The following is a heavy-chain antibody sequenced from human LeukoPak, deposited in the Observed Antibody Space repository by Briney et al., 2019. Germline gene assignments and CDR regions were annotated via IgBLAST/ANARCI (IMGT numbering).Heavy chain of an antibody. CDR3: ARDQIEELLWFGELSYFDY. V-gene: IGHV3-64*01. CDR1: GFTFSSYA. CDR2: ISSNGGST. J-gene: IGHJ4*02. Sequence: GGSLRLSCAASGFTFSSYAMHWVRQAPGKGLEYVSAISSNGGSTYYANSVKGRFTISRDNAKNSLYLQMNSLRAEDTAVYYCARDQIEELLWFGELSYFDYWGQGTLVTVSS. D-gene: IGHD3-10*01.